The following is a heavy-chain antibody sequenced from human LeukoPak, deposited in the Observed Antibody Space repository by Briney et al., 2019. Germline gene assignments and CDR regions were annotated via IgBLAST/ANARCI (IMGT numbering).Heavy chain of an antibody. CDR1: GFTFSSYA. Sequence: PGGSLRLSCAASGFTFSSYAMSWVRQAPGKGLEWVSAISGSGGSTYYADSVKGRFTISRDNSKNTLYLQMNSLRAEDTAVYYCAKESDTTWNWGSYRLFDYWGQGTLVTVSS. CDR3: AKESDTTWNWGSYRLFDY. CDR2: ISGSGGST. V-gene: IGHV3-23*01. J-gene: IGHJ4*02. D-gene: IGHD3-16*02.